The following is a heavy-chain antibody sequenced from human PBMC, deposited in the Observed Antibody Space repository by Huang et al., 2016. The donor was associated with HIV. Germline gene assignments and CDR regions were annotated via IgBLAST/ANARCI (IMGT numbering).Heavy chain of an antibody. D-gene: IGHD3-22*01. CDR3: TRAPQVSYYDRGWFDP. V-gene: IGHV1-46*03. CDR1: GYTFTRYY. J-gene: IGHJ5*02. CDR2: INASGGAT. Sequence: QVQLVQSGAEVRKPGASVKVSCKASGYTFTRYYIHWVRQAPGQGLEWRGIINASGGATKYAEKFRGRVTMTRDTSTSTGYMELNTLRSEDTAVYYCTRAPQVSYYDRGWFDPWGQGTLVTVSS.